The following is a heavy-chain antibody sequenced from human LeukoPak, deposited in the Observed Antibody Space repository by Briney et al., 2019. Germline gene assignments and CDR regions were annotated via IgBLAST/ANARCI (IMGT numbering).Heavy chain of an antibody. V-gene: IGHV3-23*01. D-gene: IGHD6-19*01. CDR1: GFTFDSYA. CDR2: VSASGAGT. Sequence: GGSLRLSCAASGFTFDSYAMTWVRQAPGKGLEWVSTVSASGAGTYFADSVKGRFTISRDNSKNTLYLQMNYLRAEDTAVYYCANNGGVAVAGSFDNWGQGTLVTVSS. J-gene: IGHJ4*02. CDR3: ANNGGVAVAGSFDN.